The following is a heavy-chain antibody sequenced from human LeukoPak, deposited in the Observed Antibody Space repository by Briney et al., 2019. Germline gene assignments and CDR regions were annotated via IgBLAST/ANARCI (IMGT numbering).Heavy chain of an antibody. J-gene: IGHJ5*02. V-gene: IGHV3-30*02. CDR3: AKDKFDIVVVPAAILGNWFDP. Sequence: GGSLRLSCAASGFTFSSYGMHWVRQAPGKGLEWVAFIRYDGSNKYYADSVKGRFTISRDNSKNTLYLQMNSLRAEDTAVYYCAKDKFDIVVVPAAILGNWFDPWGQGTLVTVSS. D-gene: IGHD2-2*02. CDR1: GFTFSSYG. CDR2: IRYDGSNK.